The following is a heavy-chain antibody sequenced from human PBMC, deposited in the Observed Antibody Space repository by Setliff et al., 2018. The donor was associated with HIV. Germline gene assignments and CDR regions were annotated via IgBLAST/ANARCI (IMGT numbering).Heavy chain of an antibody. Sequence: PSETLSLTCAVYGGSFSNYYWSWIRQPPGKGLEWIGEINHSGSTNYNPSLKSRVSISVDTSKKQFSLKLSSVSAAHTAVYYCAREGGCSRWYRGAFDIWGQWTMFTVSS. CDR2: INHSGST. J-gene: IGHJ3*02. CDR3: AREGGCSRWYRGAFDI. D-gene: IGHD6-13*01. CDR1: GGSFSNYY. V-gene: IGHV4-34*01.